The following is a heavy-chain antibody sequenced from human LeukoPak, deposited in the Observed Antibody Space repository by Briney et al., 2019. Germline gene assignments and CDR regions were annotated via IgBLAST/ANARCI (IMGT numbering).Heavy chain of an antibody. CDR2: IKQDGSEK. CDR1: GFTFSSYW. D-gene: IGHD6-6*01. Sequence: PGGSLRLSCAASGFTFSSYWMSWVRQAPGKGLEWVANIKQDGSEKYYVDSVKGRFTISRDNAKNSLYLQMNSLRAEDTAVYYCARERSIAARLPYFDYWGQGTLVTVSS. V-gene: IGHV3-7*01. J-gene: IGHJ4*02. CDR3: ARERSIAARLPYFDY.